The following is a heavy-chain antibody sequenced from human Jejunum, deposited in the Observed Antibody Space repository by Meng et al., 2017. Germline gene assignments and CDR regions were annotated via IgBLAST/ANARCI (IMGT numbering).Heavy chain of an antibody. CDR1: DNSVSSNNW. D-gene: IGHD2-21*02. V-gene: IGHV4-28*01. J-gene: IGHJ4*02. Sequence: QVQLQESGPGLVKPSDTLSLTCAVSDNSVSSNNWWGWIRQPPGKGLEWFGDIYNSGTTYYSPSLKSRVTMSVDTSKNQFSLTLTSVTAADTAVYFCARLRSSIGSRLSTLVTTKRGFFDSWGQGALVTVSS. CDR3: ARLRSSIGSRLSTLVTTKRGFFDS. CDR2: IYNSGTT.